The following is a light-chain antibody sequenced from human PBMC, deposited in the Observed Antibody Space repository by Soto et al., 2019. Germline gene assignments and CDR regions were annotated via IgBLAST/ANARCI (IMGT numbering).Light chain of an antibody. CDR3: QQYTSYPYT. CDR2: DAS. J-gene: IGKJ2*01. V-gene: IGKV1-5*01. CDR1: QSISNW. Sequence: DIQMTQSPSTLSASVGDRVTITCRASQSISNWLSWYQQKPGKAPNLLIYDASSLDSRVPSRLSVSGSVTDFTLSISSLQPDDFATYYCQQYTSYPYTFGQGTKVEIK.